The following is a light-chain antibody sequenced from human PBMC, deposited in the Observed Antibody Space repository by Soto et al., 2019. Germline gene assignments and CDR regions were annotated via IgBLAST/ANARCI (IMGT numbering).Light chain of an antibody. Sequence: EIVLTQSPGTLSLSPGERATLSCRASQSVSGSSLAWYQQKPGQAPRLLIYDVSIRATGVPARFSGTGSETDFTLTISGLQSEDSAVYFCQQYNNWPFSFGQGTRLEIK. V-gene: IGKV3-15*01. CDR2: DVS. CDR1: QSVSGS. J-gene: IGKJ5*01. CDR3: QQYNNWPFS.